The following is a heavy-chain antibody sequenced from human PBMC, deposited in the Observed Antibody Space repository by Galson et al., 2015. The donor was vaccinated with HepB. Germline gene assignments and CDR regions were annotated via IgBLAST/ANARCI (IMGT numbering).Heavy chain of an antibody. J-gene: IGHJ2*01. V-gene: IGHV3-30*18. CDR2: ISYDGSNK. CDR3: AKSGAVAGYWYFDL. CDR1: GFTFSSYG. Sequence: SLRLSCAASGFTFSSYGMHWVRQAPGKGLEWVAVISYDGSNKYYADSVKGRFTISRDNSKNTLYLQMNSLRADDTAVYYCAKSGAVAGYWYFDLWGRGTLVTVSS. D-gene: IGHD6-19*01.